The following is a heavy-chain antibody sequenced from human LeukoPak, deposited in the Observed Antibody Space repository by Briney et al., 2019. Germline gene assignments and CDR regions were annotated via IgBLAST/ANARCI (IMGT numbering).Heavy chain of an antibody. CDR3: ARGAQTVAAADNWFDP. V-gene: IGHV3-21*01. D-gene: IGHD6-13*01. J-gene: IGHJ5*02. CDR1: GFTFSSYS. Sequence: GGSLRLSCAASGFTFSSYSMNWVRQAPGKGLEWVSSISSSSSYIYYADSVRGRFTISRDNAKKSLYLQMNSLRAEDTAVYYCARGAQTVAAADNWFDPWGQGTLVTVSS. CDR2: ISSSSSYI.